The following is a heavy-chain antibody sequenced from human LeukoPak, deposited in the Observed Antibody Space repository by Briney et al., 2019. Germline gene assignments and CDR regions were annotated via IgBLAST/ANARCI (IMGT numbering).Heavy chain of an antibody. CDR2: FSGSTGST. Sequence: GGSLRLSCAASGFTFSSYGMNWVRQAPGKGLEWVSGFSGSTGSTHYADSVKGRFNISRDNSRDTLSLQMNSLRGEDTAVYYCARGGMRGKISYTYYYMDVWGKGTTVTVSS. D-gene: IGHD2-2*02. V-gene: IGHV3-23*01. CDR1: GFTFSSYG. J-gene: IGHJ6*03. CDR3: ARGGMRGKISYTYYYMDV.